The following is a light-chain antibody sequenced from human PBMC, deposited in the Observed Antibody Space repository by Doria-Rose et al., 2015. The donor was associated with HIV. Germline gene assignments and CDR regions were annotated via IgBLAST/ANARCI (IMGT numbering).Light chain of an antibody. CDR2: DVI. CDR1: SSDVGGYNY. Sequence: QSVLTQPASVSGSPGQSITISCTGTSSDVGGYNYVSWYQQHPGKAPKLIIYDVIKRPSGVSNRFSGSKSGSTASLRISGLHVEDEADYYCCSYSGGSTSLIFGGGTKLTVL. V-gene: IGLV2-23*02. CDR3: CSYSGGSTSLI. J-gene: IGLJ2*01.